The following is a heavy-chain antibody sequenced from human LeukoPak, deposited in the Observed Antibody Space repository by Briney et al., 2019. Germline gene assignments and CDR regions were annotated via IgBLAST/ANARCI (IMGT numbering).Heavy chain of an antibody. CDR2: INPNSGGT. CDR1: GYTFTGYY. V-gene: IGHV1-2*02. J-gene: IGHJ6*03. Sequence: ASVKVSCKASGYTFTGYYMHWVRQAPGQGLEWMGWINPNSGGTNYAQKFQGRVTMTRDTSISTAYMELSRLRSDDTAVYYCATRGPIVVVPAAKPASQDYYYYYMDVWGKGTTVTVSS. CDR3: ATRGPIVVVPAAKPASQDYYYYYMDV. D-gene: IGHD2-2*01.